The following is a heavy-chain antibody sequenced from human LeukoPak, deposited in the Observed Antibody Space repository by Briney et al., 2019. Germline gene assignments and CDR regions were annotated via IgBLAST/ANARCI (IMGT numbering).Heavy chain of an antibody. CDR2: IYSGGNT. Sequence: GGSLRLSCAASGFTVSSNYMSWVRQVPGKGLEWVSVIYSGGNTYYADSVKDRFTISRDNSKNTLYLQMNSLRAEDTAVYYCAKDEGIVVVPAAMVDYWGQGTLVTVSS. J-gene: IGHJ4*02. D-gene: IGHD2-2*01. CDR3: AKDEGIVVVPAAMVDY. V-gene: IGHV3-53*05. CDR1: GFTVSSNY.